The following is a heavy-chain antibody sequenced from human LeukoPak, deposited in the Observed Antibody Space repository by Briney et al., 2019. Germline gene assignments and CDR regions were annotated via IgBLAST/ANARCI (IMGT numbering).Heavy chain of an antibody. V-gene: IGHV3-23*01. J-gene: IGHJ6*03. CDR2: MSGSGGTT. CDR1: EFTFSSYG. D-gene: IGHD3-10*01. CDR3: GKAGRGGAITMVRGVKGDYYYMDV. Sequence: GGSLRLSCAASEFTFSSYGMSWVRQAPGKGLEWISAMSGSGGTTYYVDSVKGRFTISRDNSKNTLYLQMKSLRVDDTAVYYSGKAGRGGAITMVRGVKGDYYYMDVWGKGTTVTISS.